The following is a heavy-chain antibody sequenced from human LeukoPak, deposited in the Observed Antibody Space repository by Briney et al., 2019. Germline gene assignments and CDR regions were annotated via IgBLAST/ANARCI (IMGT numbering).Heavy chain of an antibody. CDR1: NGAVKNYY. D-gene: IGHD1-26*01. CDR2: FLYSGTT. J-gene: IGHJ4*02. CDR3: ATLVYSGSRYHFDT. Sequence: SETLSLTCSVSNGAVKNYYWTWIRQPPGQGLEWIGNFLYSGTTTYSASLDSRLIISVDNSKNTVSLRLFSVTAADAAVYYCATLVYSGSRYHFDTWGQGTLVTVSS. V-gene: IGHV4-59*02.